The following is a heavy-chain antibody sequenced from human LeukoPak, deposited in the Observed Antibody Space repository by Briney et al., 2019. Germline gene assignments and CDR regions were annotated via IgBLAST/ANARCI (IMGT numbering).Heavy chain of an antibody. V-gene: IGHV1-46*01. J-gene: IGHJ3*02. CDR2: INPSGGST. Sequence: ASVKVSCKASGYTFTSYYMHWVRQPPGQGLEWMGIINPSGGSTSYAQKFQGRVTMTRDTSTSTVYMELSSLRSEDTAVYYCARHRAVAGSRDAFDIWGQGTMVTVSS. D-gene: IGHD6-19*01. CDR3: ARHRAVAGSRDAFDI. CDR1: GYTFTSYY.